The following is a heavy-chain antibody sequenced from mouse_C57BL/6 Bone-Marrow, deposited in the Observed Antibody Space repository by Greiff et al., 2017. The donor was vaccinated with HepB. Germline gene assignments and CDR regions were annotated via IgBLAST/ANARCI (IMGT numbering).Heavy chain of an antibody. CDR2: ISDGGSYT. D-gene: IGHD1-1*01. J-gene: IGHJ2*01. CDR3: ARDPDYYGPDY. CDR1: GFTFSSYA. V-gene: IGHV5-4*01. Sequence: EVKLMESGGGLVKPGGSLKLSCAASGFTFSSYAMSWVRQTPEKRLEWVATISDGGSYTYYPDNVKGRFTISRDNAKNNLYLQMSHLKSEDTAMYYCARDPDYYGPDYWGQGTTLTVSS.